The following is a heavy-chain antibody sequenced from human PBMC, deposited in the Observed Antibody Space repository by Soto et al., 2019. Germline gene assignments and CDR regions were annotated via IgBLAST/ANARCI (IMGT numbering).Heavy chain of an antibody. CDR3: ARTDYGGNSVDY. Sequence: XESLKVSWQGSGNSFTSYWIGWVLQMPGKGLEWMGIIYPGDSDTRYSPSFQGQVTISADKSISTAYLQWSSLKASDTAMYYCARTDYGGNSVDYWGQGTLVTVSS. V-gene: IGHV5-51*01. CDR1: GNSFTSYW. J-gene: IGHJ4*02. D-gene: IGHD4-17*01. CDR2: IYPGDSDT.